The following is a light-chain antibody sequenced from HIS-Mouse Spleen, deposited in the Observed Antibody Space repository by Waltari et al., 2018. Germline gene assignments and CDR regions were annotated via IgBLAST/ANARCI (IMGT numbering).Light chain of an antibody. Sequence: QSVLTQPPSASGTPGQRATSPCSGISSNIGSNTVTWYQQLPGPAPKLLIYSNNQRPSGVPDRFSGSKSGTSASLAISGLQSEDEADYYCAAWDDSLNGPVFGGGTKLTVL. CDR2: SNN. J-gene: IGLJ2*01. CDR3: AAWDDSLNGPV. CDR1: SSNIGSNT. V-gene: IGLV1-44*01.